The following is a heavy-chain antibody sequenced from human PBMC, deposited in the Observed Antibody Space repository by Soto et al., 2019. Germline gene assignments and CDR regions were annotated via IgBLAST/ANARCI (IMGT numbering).Heavy chain of an antibody. V-gene: IGHV4-39*01. Sequence: QLQLQESGPGLVKPSETMSLTCSVSGGSISSSNYYWGWIRQPPEKGLEWIGTIYYSGSTYYNPSIKGRVPIPVDTSKNHFSLKLSSVTAADTAVYYCARHIYCSDGSCYAGGQWFDPGGRGTLFTVDS. D-gene: IGHD2-15*01. CDR3: ARHIYCSDGSCYAGGQWFDP. J-gene: IGHJ5*02. CDR1: GGSISSSNYY. CDR2: IYYSGST.